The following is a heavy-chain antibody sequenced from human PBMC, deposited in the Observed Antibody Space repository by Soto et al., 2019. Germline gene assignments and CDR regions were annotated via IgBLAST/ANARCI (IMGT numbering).Heavy chain of an antibody. D-gene: IGHD2-2*01. CDR2: ISAYNGNT. CDR1: GYTFTSYG. J-gene: IGHJ6*02. Sequence: SVKVSCKASGYTFTSYGISWVRQAPGQGLEWMGWISAYNGNTNYAQKLQGRVTMTTDTSTSTAYMELRSLRSDDTAVYYCARDVEYQLHFYYYYGMDVWGQGTTVTVSS. V-gene: IGHV1-18*01. CDR3: ARDVEYQLHFYYYYGMDV.